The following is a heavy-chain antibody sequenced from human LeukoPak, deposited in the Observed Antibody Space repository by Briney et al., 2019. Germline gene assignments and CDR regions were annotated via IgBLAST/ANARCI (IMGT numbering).Heavy chain of an antibody. CDR2: IKPDGSDK. Sequence: GGSLRLSCAASGFTFSTNWMNWVRQAPGKGLEWVANIKPDGSDKYYVDSVKGRFTVSRDNAKNSLYLQMNSLRAEDTAVYYCAARAGTSDYWGQGTLVTVSS. V-gene: IGHV3-7*01. J-gene: IGHJ4*02. CDR1: GFTFSTNW. CDR3: AARAGTSDY. D-gene: IGHD6-13*01.